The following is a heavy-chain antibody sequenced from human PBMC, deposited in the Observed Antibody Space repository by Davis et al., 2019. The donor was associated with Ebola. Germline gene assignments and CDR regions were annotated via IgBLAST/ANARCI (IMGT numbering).Heavy chain of an antibody. J-gene: IGHJ4*02. D-gene: IGHD3-9*01. Sequence: AASVKVSCKASGYSFTNYYMHLVRKAPGQGLEWMGWISAFKGKTHYAQKSQGRMTLTTDTPTSTAYMELESLRSDDTAVYYCARSTYDILIDFDFWGQGTLVTVSS. CDR1: GYSFTNYY. V-gene: IGHV1-18*04. CDR2: ISAFKGKT. CDR3: ARSTYDILIDFDF.